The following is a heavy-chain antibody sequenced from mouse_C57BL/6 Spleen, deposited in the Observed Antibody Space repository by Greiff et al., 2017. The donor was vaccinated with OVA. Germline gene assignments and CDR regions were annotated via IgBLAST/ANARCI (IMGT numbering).Heavy chain of an antibody. D-gene: IGHD2-4*01. V-gene: IGHV5-9*01. Sequence: EVMLVESGGGLVKPGGSLKLSCAASGFTFSSYTMSWVRQTPEKRLEWVATISGGGGNTYYPDSVKGRFTISRDNAKNTLYLQMSSLRSEDTALYYCARYDYGGFAYWGQGTLVTVSA. CDR2: ISGGGGNT. J-gene: IGHJ3*01. CDR3: ARYDYGGFAY. CDR1: GFTFSSYT.